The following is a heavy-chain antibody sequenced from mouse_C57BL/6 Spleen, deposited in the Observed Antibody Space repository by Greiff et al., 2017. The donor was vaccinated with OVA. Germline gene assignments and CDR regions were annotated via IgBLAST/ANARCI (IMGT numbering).Heavy chain of an antibody. CDR1: GYTFTDYN. CDR3: ACGSSYCFAY. J-gene: IGHJ3*01. Sequence: VQLQQSGPELVKPGASVKIPCKASGYTFTDYNMDWVKQSHGKSLEWIGDINPNNGGTIYNQKFKGKATLTVDKSSSTTYMELRSLTSEDTAVCFCACGSSYCFAYWGQGTLVTVSA. D-gene: IGHD1-1*01. V-gene: IGHV1-18*01. CDR2: INPNNGGT.